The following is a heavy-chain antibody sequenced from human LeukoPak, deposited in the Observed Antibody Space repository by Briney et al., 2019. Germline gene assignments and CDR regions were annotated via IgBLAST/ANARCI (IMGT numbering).Heavy chain of an antibody. Sequence: GGSLRLSCAASGFTFSSYSMNWVRQAPGKGLEWVSSISSSSSYIYYADSVKGRFTISRDNAKNSLYLQMNSLRAEDTAVYYCARAQGCSGGSCYSNYYYYGMDVWGQGTTVTVSS. CDR3: ARAQGCSGGSCYSNYYYYGMDV. CDR2: ISSSSSYI. J-gene: IGHJ6*02. V-gene: IGHV3-21*01. D-gene: IGHD2-15*01. CDR1: GFTFSSYS.